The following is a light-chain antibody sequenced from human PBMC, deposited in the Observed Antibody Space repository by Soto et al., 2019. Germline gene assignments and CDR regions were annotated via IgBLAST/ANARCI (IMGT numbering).Light chain of an antibody. J-gene: IGKJ5*01. CDR3: QQSYSTPIS. CDR1: QSISSY. Sequence: GDRVTITCGASQSISSYLNWYQQKQGKAPKLLIYAASSLQSGVPSRFSGSGSGTDFTLTISSLQPEDFATYYCQQSYSTPISVGQGRRLEIK. CDR2: AAS. V-gene: IGKV1-39*01.